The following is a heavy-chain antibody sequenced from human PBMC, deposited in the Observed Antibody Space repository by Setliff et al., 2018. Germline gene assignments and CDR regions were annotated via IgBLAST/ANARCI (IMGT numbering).Heavy chain of an antibody. CDR1: GYTFTTYA. D-gene: IGHD3-10*01. V-gene: IGHV7-4-1*02. J-gene: IGHJ6*03. CDR2: INTNTGNP. CDR3: ARASRFGTIKYRGDYMDV. Sequence: ASVKVSCKASGYTFTTYAISWMRQAPGQGLEWMGWINTNTGNPSYAQGSTGRFVFSLDTSVSTAYLQISSLKAEDTALYYCARASRFGTIKYRGDYMDVWGKGATVTVSS.